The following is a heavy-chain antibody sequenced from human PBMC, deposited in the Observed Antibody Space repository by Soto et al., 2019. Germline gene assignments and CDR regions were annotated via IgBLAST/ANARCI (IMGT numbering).Heavy chain of an antibody. D-gene: IGHD3-22*01. CDR2: IDPSDSYT. CDR3: ARLHYDTTGYYSWFDP. V-gene: IGHV5-10-1*01. Sequence: GESXKISCKGSGYSFTSYWISWVRQMPGKGLEWMGRIDPSDSYTNYSPSFQGHVTISADKSISTAYLQWNSLRASDTAMYYCARLHYDTTGYYSWFDPWGQGALATVSS. J-gene: IGHJ5*02. CDR1: GYSFTSYW.